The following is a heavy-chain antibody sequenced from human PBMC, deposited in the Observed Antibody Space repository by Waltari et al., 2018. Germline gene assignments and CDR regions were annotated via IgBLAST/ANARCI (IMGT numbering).Heavy chain of an antibody. D-gene: IGHD3-10*01. CDR3: ANSTGRVLPTDY. Sequence: QITLKESGPTRVKPTQTLTLTCTFSEYSLSTSGVGVGWIRQPQGKALEWLALIYWNDDKSYSPSLKSRLTITKDTSKNQVFLTMTNMDPVDTAIYYCANSTGRVLPTDYWGQGTLVTVSS. CDR1: EYSLSTSGVG. V-gene: IGHV2-5*01. J-gene: IGHJ4*02. CDR2: IYWNDDK.